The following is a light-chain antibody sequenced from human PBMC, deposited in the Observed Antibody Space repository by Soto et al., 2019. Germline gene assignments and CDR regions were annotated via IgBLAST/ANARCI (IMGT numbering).Light chain of an antibody. CDR2: DVN. J-gene: IGLJ1*01. Sequence: QSALTQPASVSGSPGQSITISCTGTSSDVGGYNYVSWYQQHPGKAPKLIIYDVNNRPSGVSDRFSGSKSGNTASLTISGLQAEDEADYYCNSYTSSSTHVFGTGTKLTVL. V-gene: IGLV2-14*03. CDR1: SSDVGGYNY. CDR3: NSYTSSSTHV.